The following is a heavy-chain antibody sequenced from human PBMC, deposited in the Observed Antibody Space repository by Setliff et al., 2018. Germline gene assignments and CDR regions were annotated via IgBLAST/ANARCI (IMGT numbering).Heavy chain of an antibody. Sequence: PGGSLRLSCAASGFTFSSYAMHWVRQAPGKGLEWVAVISYDGSNKYYADSVKGRFTISRDNSKNTLYLQMNSLKAEDTAVYYCARAKPHYYDSSGYYEGSMDVWGKGTTVTVSS. V-gene: IGHV3-30*04. J-gene: IGHJ6*03. D-gene: IGHD3-22*01. CDR3: ARAKPHYYDSSGYYEGSMDV. CDR2: ISYDGSNK. CDR1: GFTFSSYA.